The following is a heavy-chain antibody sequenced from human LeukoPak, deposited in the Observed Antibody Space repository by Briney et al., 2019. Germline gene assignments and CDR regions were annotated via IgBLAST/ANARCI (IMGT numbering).Heavy chain of an antibody. J-gene: IGHJ4*02. D-gene: IGHD2/OR15-2a*01. V-gene: IGHV3-74*01. CDR3: ARDHYFKIDY. CDR2: IPTDDNPT. CDR1: GFVFSNFV. Sequence: AGGSLRLSCAASGFVFSNFVMHWVRQAPGKGLVWVSRIPTDDNPTNYADFVQGRFTISRDNAKNTVYLQMNNPRAEDTAVYYCARDHYFKIDYWGQGTLSPSPQ.